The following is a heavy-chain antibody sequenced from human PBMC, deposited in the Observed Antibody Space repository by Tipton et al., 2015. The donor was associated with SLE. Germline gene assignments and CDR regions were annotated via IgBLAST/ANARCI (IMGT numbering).Heavy chain of an antibody. CDR1: GGFIIGFY. CDR2: ISESGNT. CDR3: ARGMLTWRGAIIGVDV. Sequence: TLSLTCSVSGGFIIGFYWIWIRQPPGRGLEWIGYISESGNTNYNPSLKSRVTMSVDTSKNQFSLSLTSLTPADTAIYFCARGMLTWRGAIIGVDVWGQGTTVNVSS. V-gene: IGHV4-59*01. J-gene: IGHJ6*02. D-gene: IGHD2-8*01.